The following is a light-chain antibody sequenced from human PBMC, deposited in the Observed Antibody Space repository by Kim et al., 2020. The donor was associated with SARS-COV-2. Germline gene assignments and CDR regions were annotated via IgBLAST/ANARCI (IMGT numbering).Light chain of an antibody. CDR1: SSDVWAFTL. Sequence: GQSITISCTGTSSDVWAFTLLSWNQQLPGKAPKLMIYDVSQRPSGVSDRFSGSKSGNTASLTISGLHTEDEADYYCNSYTTSSTFVFGSGTKVTVL. CDR2: DVS. J-gene: IGLJ1*01. CDR3: NSYTTSSTFV. V-gene: IGLV2-14*02.